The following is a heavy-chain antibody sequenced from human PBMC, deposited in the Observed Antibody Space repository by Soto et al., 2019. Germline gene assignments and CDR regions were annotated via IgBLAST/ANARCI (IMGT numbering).Heavy chain of an antibody. D-gene: IGHD1-26*01. CDR1: GFTFSSYW. CDR2: INTDGGTT. V-gene: IGHV3-74*03. CDR3: VRVGSGSYSWRDP. Sequence: GGSLRLSCAASGFTFSSYWMHWVRQAPGKGLVWVSRINTDGGTTTYAESVKGRFTISRDNARNTLYLQMNSLRPEDTALYYCVRVGSGSYSWRDPWGQGTLVTVSS. J-gene: IGHJ5*02.